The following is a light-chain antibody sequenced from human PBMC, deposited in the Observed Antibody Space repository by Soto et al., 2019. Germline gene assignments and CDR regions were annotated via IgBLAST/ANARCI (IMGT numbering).Light chain of an antibody. J-gene: IGLJ1*01. V-gene: IGLV2-14*01. CDR2: DVS. CDR1: STDVGRYNY. Sequence: QSALTQPASVSGSPGQSITISCTGTSTDVGRYNYVSWYQQHPGKAPKLMVYDVSNRPSWVSNRFSGSKSGITASLTISGLQAEDEAEYYCTSYTSDSTYVFGTGTKLTVL. CDR3: TSYTSDSTYV.